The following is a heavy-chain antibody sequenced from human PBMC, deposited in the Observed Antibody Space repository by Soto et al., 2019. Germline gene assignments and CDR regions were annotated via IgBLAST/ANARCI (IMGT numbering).Heavy chain of an antibody. CDR2: IIPIAGTA. CDR1: EDTFSRYP. D-gene: IGHD5-18*01. CDR3: ARGGRGYSFDQ. Sequence: AQLVQSGAEVKKPGSSVKVSCKASEDTFSRYPISWVRQAPGQGLEWMGGIIPIAGTANYAQKFQGRVTLSADKSTRIFYMQLSSLRSEDTAVYYCARGGRGYSFDQWGQGTLVTVSS. J-gene: IGHJ4*02. V-gene: IGHV1-69*06.